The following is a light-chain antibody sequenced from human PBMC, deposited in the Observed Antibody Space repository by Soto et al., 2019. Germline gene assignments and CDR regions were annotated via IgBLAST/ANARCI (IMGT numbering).Light chain of an antibody. CDR3: SAFTTNSTVI. Sequence: QSVLTQPASVSGSPGQSVAISCTGTSSDVGAYNYISWYQQHPGKAPKLLLSEVSNRPSGVSDRFSGSKSGYTASLTISGLQAEDESDYYCSAFTTNSTVIFGGGTKLTVL. J-gene: IGLJ2*01. V-gene: IGLV2-14*01. CDR1: SSDVGAYNY. CDR2: EVS.